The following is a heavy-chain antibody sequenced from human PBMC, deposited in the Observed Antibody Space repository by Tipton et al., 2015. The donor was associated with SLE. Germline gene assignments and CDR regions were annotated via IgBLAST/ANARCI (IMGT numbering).Heavy chain of an antibody. CDR1: GVSITNHY. CDR2: IHYSGTT. J-gene: IGHJ3*02. V-gene: IGHV4-59*11. CDR3: ARTLVAIAHTVYDAFDI. D-gene: IGHD2-2*01. Sequence: TLSLTCTVSGVSITNHYWNWIRQPPGKGLEWIGYIHYSGTTHDNPSLKSRVTMSVDMSKNQFSLRLTSVTAADTAVYYCARTLVAIAHTVYDAFDIWGQGKMVTVSS.